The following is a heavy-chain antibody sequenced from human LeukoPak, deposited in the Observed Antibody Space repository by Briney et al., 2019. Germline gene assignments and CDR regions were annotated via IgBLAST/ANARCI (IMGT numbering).Heavy chain of an antibody. Sequence: GGSLRLSCTASGFTFSLYWMTWVRQAPEKGLEWVANIKEDASEKDYVDSVKGRFTISRDNGKNSLYLQMDSLRGEDTAVYYCARLNWNYADYWGQGTLVTVSS. D-gene: IGHD3-3*01. J-gene: IGHJ4*02. CDR1: GFTFSLYW. V-gene: IGHV3-7*01. CDR2: IKEDASEK. CDR3: ARLNWNYADY.